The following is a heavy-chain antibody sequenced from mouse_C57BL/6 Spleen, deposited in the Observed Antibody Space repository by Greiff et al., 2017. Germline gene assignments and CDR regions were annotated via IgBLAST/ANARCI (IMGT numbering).Heavy chain of an antibody. V-gene: IGHV3-6*01. Sequence: EVKLMESGPGLVKPSQSLSLTCSVTGYSITSGYYWNWIRQFPGNKLEWMGYISYDGSNNYNPSLKNRISITRDTSKNQFFLKLNSVTTEDTATYYCARDDGYYWFAYGGQGTLVTVSA. D-gene: IGHD2-3*01. J-gene: IGHJ3*01. CDR2: ISYDGSN. CDR1: GYSITSGYY. CDR3: ARDDGYYWFAY.